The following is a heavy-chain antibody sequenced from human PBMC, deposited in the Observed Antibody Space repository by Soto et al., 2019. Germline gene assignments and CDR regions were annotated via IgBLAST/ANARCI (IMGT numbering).Heavy chain of an antibody. V-gene: IGHV1-18*01. CDR3: ARDKGNGREAADY. J-gene: IGHJ4*02. Sequence: VASVKVSCKASGYTFTNYGISWVRQAPGQGLEWMGWISAYDGHTYFAQNFQDRVTMTTHTSTTTAYMELRSLRPDDTAVYYCARDKGNGREAADYWGQGTLVTVSS. CDR1: GYTFTNYG. CDR2: ISAYDGHT. D-gene: IGHD6-25*01.